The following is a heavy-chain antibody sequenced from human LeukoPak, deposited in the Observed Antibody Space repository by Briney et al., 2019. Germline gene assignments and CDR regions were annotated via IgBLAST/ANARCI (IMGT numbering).Heavy chain of an antibody. D-gene: IGHD3-10*01. Sequence: SETLSHTSTVSGVSISTYYWSWIRQPPGKGLEWIGYISYSGNTNYNPSLKSRVTISVDTSKNQFSLKLSSVTAADTAVYYCASRYYFGSGSFRPYFAFPGQGTLVTVSS. CDR1: GVSISTYY. J-gene: IGHJ4*02. V-gene: IGHV4-59*08. CDR2: ISYSGNT. CDR3: ASRYYFGSGSFRPYFAF.